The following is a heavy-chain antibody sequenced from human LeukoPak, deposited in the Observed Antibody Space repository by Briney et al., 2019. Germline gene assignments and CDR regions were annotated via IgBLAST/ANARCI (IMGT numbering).Heavy chain of an antibody. Sequence: SETLSLTCTVSGGSISSYYWTWIRQPPGKGLEWIGYIFYSGGSNYNPSLKSRVTISVDTSKNHFSLKLSSVTAADTAVYYCARLGSTSDIWGQGTMVTVSS. CDR2: IFYSGGS. D-gene: IGHD2-2*01. J-gene: IGHJ3*02. CDR3: ARLGSTSDI. CDR1: GGSISSYY. V-gene: IGHV4-59*08.